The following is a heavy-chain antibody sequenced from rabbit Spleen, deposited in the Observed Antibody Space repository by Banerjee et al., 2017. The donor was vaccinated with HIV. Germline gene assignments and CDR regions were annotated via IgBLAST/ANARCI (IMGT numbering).Heavy chain of an antibody. V-gene: IGHV1S7*01. J-gene: IGHJ4*01. D-gene: IGHD4-1*01. Sequence: QLEESGGGLVQPGGSLKLSCTASGFTLSSYYMNWVRQAPGKGLEWIGYIDPIFGIAVYATWVNGRFTVSSHNAQTTLYLQLNSLTAADTATYFCVREVAGKFNLWGPGTLVTVS. CDR1: GFTLSSYY. CDR3: VREVAGKFNL. CDR2: IDPIFGIA.